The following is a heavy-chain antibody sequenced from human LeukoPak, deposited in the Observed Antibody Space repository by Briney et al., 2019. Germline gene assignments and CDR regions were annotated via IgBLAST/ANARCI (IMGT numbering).Heavy chain of an antibody. Sequence: PSETLSLTCTVSGGSISSYYWSWIRQPAGKGLEWIGRIYTSGSTNYNPSLKSRVTMSVDTSKNQFSLKLSSVTAADTAVYYSARDPEGPYDFWSGSQSNDAFDIWGQGTMVTVSS. J-gene: IGHJ3*02. V-gene: IGHV4-4*07. CDR2: IYTSGST. CDR3: ARDPEGPYDFWSGSQSNDAFDI. CDR1: GGSISSYY. D-gene: IGHD3-3*01.